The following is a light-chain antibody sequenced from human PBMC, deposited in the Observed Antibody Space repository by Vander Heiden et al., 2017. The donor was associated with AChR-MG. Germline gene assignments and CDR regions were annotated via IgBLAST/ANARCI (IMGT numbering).Light chain of an antibody. Sequence: DIVMTQSPLSLPVTPREPASISCRPSQSLLHSNGYNYLDWYLQKPGQSPQLLIYLGSNRASGVPDRFSGSGSGTDFTLKISRGEAEDVGVYYCMQALQTPRTFGQGTKVEIK. CDR3: MQALQTPRT. V-gene: IGKV2-28*01. CDR2: LGS. CDR1: QSLLHSNGYNY. J-gene: IGKJ1*01.